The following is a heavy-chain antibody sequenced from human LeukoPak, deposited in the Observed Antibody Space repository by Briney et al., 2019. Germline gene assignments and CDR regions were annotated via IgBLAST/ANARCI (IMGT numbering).Heavy chain of an antibody. CDR1: GFTVSSNY. V-gene: IGHV3-53*01. J-gene: IGHJ5*02. CDR2: IYSGGST. CDR3: ARGEGLAARLWFDP. D-gene: IGHD6-6*01. Sequence: GGSLRPSCAASGFTVSSNYMSWVRQAPGKGLEWVSVIYSGGSTYYADSVKGRFTISRDNSKNTLYLQMNSLRAEDTAVYYCARGEGLAARLWFDPWGQGTLVTVSS.